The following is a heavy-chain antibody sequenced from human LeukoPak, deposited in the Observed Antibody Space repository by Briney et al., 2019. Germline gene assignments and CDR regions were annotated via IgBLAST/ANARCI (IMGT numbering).Heavy chain of an antibody. CDR3: ARYWCRRRRLELL. D-gene: IGHD1-7*01. CDR2: IIPIFGTA. J-gene: IGHJ4*02. Sequence: SVKVSCKASGGSFSSYAICWVREAPGQGLEWMGRIIPIFGTANYAQKSQGRVTITTDESTSTAYMELRSLRSEDPTVDYRARYWCRRRRLELLWVRGTRVTVSS. V-gene: IGHV1-69*05. CDR1: GGSFSSYA.